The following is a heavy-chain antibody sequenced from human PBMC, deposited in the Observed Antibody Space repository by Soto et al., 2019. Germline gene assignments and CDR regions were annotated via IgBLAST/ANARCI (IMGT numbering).Heavy chain of an antibody. V-gene: IGHV4-59*01. CDR3: ARYKSNYYYGMDV. Sequence: PSETLSLTCNVSGASISNYFWNWIRQSPGKGLEWIGYIYYSGSTYYNPSLKSRVTISVDTSKRQFSLKLSSVTAADTAVYYCARYKSNYYYGMDVWGQGTTVTVSS. CDR1: GASISNYF. CDR2: IYYSGST. J-gene: IGHJ6*02. D-gene: IGHD1-20*01.